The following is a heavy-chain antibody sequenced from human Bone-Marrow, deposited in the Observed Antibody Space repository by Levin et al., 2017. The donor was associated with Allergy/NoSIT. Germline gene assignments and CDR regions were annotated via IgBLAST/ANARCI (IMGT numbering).Heavy chain of an antibody. Sequence: GESLKISCAASGFTFSSYWMSWVRQAPGKGLEWVANIKQDGSEKYYVDSVKGRFTISRDNAKNSLYLQMNSLRAEDTAVYYCARVEVGATILPSYFDYWGQGTLVTVSS. V-gene: IGHV3-7*01. CDR2: IKQDGSEK. CDR3: ARVEVGATILPSYFDY. CDR1: GFTFSSYW. D-gene: IGHD1-26*01. J-gene: IGHJ4*02.